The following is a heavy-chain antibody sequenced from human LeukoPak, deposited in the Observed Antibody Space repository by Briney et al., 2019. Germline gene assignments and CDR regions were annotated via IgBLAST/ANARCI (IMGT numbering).Heavy chain of an antibody. D-gene: IGHD6-19*01. CDR2: INPSGGST. J-gene: IGHJ4*02. CDR1: GGTFSSYA. V-gene: IGHV1-46*01. CDR3: ARTRGAVARYYFDY. Sequence: ASVKVSCKASGGTFSSYAISWVRQAPGQGLEWMGIINPSGGSTSYAQKCQGRVTMTRDTSTSTVYMELSSLRSEDTAVYYCARTRGAVARYYFDYWGQGTLVTVSS.